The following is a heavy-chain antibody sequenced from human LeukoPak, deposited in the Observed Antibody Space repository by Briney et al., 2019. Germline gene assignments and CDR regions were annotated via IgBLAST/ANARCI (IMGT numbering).Heavy chain of an antibody. CDR1: GGSISSYY. CDR3: ASLRYDILTGYHDAFDI. Sequence: PSETLSLACTVSGGSISSYYWSWIRQPPGKGLEWIGYSYYSGSTNYNPSLKSRVTISVDTSKNQFSLKLSSVTAADTAVYYCASLRYDILTGYHDAFDIWGQGTMVTVSS. J-gene: IGHJ3*02. V-gene: IGHV4-59*01. CDR2: SYYSGST. D-gene: IGHD3-9*01.